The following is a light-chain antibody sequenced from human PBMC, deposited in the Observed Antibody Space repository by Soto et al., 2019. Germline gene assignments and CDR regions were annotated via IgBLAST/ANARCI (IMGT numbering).Light chain of an antibody. CDR3: QRYNNLLLT. V-gene: IGKV3-15*01. CDR1: QGIGGN. CDR2: DSS. Sequence: IVLTQSPAALSVSPGERVTLSCRASQGIGGNLAWYQQKPGQTPRLLIYDSSTRAIGIPTRFTGSRSGTEFTLTIIGLQSEDFAVYYCQRYNNLLLTFGGGTKVDIK. J-gene: IGKJ4*01.